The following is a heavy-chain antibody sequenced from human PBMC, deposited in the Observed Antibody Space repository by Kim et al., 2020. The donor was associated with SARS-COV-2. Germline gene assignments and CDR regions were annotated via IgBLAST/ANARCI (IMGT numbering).Heavy chain of an antibody. Sequence: SETLSLTCTVSGGSISSGSYYWSWIRQPAGKGLEWIGRIYTSGSTNYNPSLKSRVTISVDTSKNQFSLKLSSVTAADTAVYYCARALMTRAWAFDIWGQGTMVTVSS. CDR3: ARALMTRAWAFDI. V-gene: IGHV4-61*02. D-gene: IGHD4-17*01. CDR2: IYTSGST. J-gene: IGHJ3*02. CDR1: GGSISSGSYY.